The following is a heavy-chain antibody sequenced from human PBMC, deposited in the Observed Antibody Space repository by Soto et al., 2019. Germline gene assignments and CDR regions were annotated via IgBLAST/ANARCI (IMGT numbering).Heavy chain of an antibody. CDR2: ISAYNGNT. D-gene: IGHD2-8*01. J-gene: IGHJ6*02. Sequence: GASVKVSCKASGYTFTSYGISWVRQAPGQGLEWMGWISAYNGNTNYAQKLQGRVTMTTDTSTSTAYMELRSLRSDDTAVYYCARAPYCTNGVCDGLYGMDVWGQGTMVTVSS. V-gene: IGHV1-18*01. CDR1: GYTFTSYG. CDR3: ARAPYCTNGVCDGLYGMDV.